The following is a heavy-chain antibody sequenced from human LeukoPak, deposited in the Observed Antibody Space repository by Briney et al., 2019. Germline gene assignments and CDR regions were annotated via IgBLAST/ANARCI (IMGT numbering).Heavy chain of an antibody. J-gene: IGHJ3*02. V-gene: IGHV3-21*01. CDR3: GRHGGAFEM. CDR1: GFTFSTYS. Sequence: GGSLRLSCAASGFTFSTYSMNWVRQAPGKGLEWVASISGRAIGTHIFYADLVKGRFTISRDDAGHSLSLHMNSLRVEDTAVYYCGRHGGAFEMWGQGTMVTVSS. CDR2: ISGRAIGTHI.